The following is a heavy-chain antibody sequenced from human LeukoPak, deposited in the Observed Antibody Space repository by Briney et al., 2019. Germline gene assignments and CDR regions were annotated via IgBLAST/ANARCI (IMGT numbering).Heavy chain of an antibody. CDR1: GGSMSGYY. CDR3: ARHFYGGDSYGLDY. V-gene: IGHV4-59*08. Sequence: SETLSLTCTVSGGSMSGYYWSWIRQSPGKGLEWIGYIYYSGTTNYNPYLKSRATVSVDTSKNQFSLKLRSVTAADTAVYYCARHFYGGDSYGLDYWGQGTLVTVSS. D-gene: IGHD5-18*01. J-gene: IGHJ4*02. CDR2: IYYSGTT.